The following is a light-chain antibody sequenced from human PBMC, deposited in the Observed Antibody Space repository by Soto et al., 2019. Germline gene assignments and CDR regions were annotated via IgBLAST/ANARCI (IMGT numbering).Light chain of an antibody. CDR3: QQTDRIPLT. CDR1: QSVSSY. V-gene: IGKV1-39*01. J-gene: IGKJ4*01. Sequence: DIQITQSPSALSASVGDRVAITCRASQSVSSYLNWYQHKAGKAPKLLIYAASTLQSGVPSRFSGSGSGTDFTLVISSLQPEDFATYFCQQTDRIPLTFGGGSIV. CDR2: AAS.